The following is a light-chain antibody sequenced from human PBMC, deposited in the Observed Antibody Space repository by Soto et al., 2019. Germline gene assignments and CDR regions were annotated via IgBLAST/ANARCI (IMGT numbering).Light chain of an antibody. Sequence: QSVLTQPASVSASPGQSITISCSGTSEDVGGYNYVSWYQHHPGKAPKLMIYEVTNRPSGLSNRFSGSKSGSTASLTISGLQAEDEADYYCSSYTSSNTLVFGTGTKVTVL. V-gene: IGLV2-14*01. CDR3: SSYTSSNTLV. CDR1: SEDVGGYNY. J-gene: IGLJ1*01. CDR2: EVT.